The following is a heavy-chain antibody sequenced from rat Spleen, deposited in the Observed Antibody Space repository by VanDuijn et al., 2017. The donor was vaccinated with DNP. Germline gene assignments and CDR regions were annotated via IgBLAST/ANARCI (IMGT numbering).Heavy chain of an antibody. J-gene: IGHJ2*01. CDR1: GCTFSDYY. CDR3: VRPHDYAGSYPRY. V-gene: IGHV5-22*01. Sequence: EVQLVESGGGLVQPGRSLKLSCAASGCTFSDYYMALVRPAPAKGLERVAYISYDGVITNYADSVKGRFTISRDNAKSTLYLQMNSLRSEDMATYYCVRPHDYAGSYPRYWGQGVMVTVSS. D-gene: IGHD1-12*02. CDR2: ISYDGVIT.